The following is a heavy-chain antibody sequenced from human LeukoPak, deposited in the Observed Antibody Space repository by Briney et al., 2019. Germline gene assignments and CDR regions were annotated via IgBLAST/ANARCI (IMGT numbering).Heavy chain of an antibody. CDR3: ARVQFQWFDP. Sequence: GGSLRLSCAASGFTFSSYGMHWVRQAPGKGLEWAAFIRYDGSNKYYADSVKGRFTIARDNSKKTLSLQMNNLRVDDTAVYYCARVQFQWFDPWGQGTLVTVSS. CDR2: IRYDGSNK. V-gene: IGHV3-30*02. D-gene: IGHD2-21*01. J-gene: IGHJ5*02. CDR1: GFTFSSYG.